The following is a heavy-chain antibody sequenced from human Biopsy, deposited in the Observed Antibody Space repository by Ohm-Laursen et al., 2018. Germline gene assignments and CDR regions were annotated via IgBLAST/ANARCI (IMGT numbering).Heavy chain of an antibody. J-gene: IGHJ4*02. CDR1: GYTLTSYY. D-gene: IGHD3-10*01. CDR2: INPNSGAT. V-gene: IGHV1-2*02. CDR3: ARDRMTDVFGGPTRTDVFDS. Sequence: VASVKVSCKASGYTLTSYYIHWVRQSPGQGLEWMGWINPNSGATNSAQKFRDRVTLTRDTSISAVYIDLRRLKSDDAAIYYCARDRMTDVFGGPTRTDVFDSWGQGTPVTVSS.